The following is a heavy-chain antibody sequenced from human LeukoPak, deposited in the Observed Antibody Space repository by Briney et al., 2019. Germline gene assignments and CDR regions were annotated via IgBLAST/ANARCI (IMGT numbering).Heavy chain of an antibody. CDR1: GFTFSTYA. Sequence: PGGSLRLSCAASGFTFSTYAMSWVRQAPGKGLERVSTISVSGGSTYYADSVKGRFTISRDNSKNTLYLQMNSLRAEDTAVYYCAKTPANWGTNWGQGTLVTVSS. D-gene: IGHD7-27*01. CDR3: AKTPANWGTN. J-gene: IGHJ4*02. CDR2: ISVSGGST. V-gene: IGHV3-23*01.